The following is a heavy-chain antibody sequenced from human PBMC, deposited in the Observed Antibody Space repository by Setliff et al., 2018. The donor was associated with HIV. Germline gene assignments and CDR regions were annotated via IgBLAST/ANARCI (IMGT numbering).Heavy chain of an antibody. Sequence: PSETLSLTCAVYGGSFTAYYWTWIRQPPGKGLEWIGEIHHGGSTNYMPSLKNRVTFSVDTSKNQFSLKLSSVTAADTAVYYCARDQRYCTNALCPEALDVWGKGTTVTVSS. CDR2: IHHGGST. D-gene: IGHD2-8*01. V-gene: IGHV4-34*01. J-gene: IGHJ6*04. CDR1: GGSFTAYY. CDR3: ARDQRYCTNALCPEALDV.